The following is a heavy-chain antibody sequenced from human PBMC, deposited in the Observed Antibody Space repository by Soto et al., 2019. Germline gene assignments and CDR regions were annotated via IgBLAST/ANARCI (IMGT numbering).Heavy chain of an antibody. CDR3: ARETGTLYYYYSGMDV. V-gene: IGHV1-69*12. J-gene: IGHJ6*02. D-gene: IGHD1-7*01. CDR2: IIPLFGTT. CDR1: GGTFSSYA. Sequence: QVQLVQSGAEVKKPGSSVKVSCKASGGTFSSYAVSWVRQAPGQGLEWMGGIIPLFGTTSYAQKFQGRVTITADDSTNTAYMELSSLRSEDTAVYYCARETGTLYYYYSGMDVWGQGTTVTVSS.